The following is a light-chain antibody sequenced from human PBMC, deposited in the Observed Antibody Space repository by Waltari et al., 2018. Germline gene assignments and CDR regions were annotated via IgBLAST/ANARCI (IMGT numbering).Light chain of an antibody. CDR3: AAWDASLFGPWV. CDR1: SSNIGGNS. Sequence: SVLTQPPSASGTPGQRVTISCSGISSNIGGNSVNWYQHLPGTAPKLLIYATNPRPAGVPDRFSASMSGTSASLAISGLQSEDDADYYCAAWDASLFGPWVFGGGTRLTVL. J-gene: IGLJ3*02. CDR2: ATN. V-gene: IGLV1-44*01.